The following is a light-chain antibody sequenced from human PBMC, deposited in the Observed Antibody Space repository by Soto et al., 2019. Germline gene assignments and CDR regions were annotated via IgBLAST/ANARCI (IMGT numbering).Light chain of an antibody. CDR3: QQYGNSPIT. CDR2: GAS. J-gene: IGKJ5*01. Sequence: EIEMTQSPATLALAPGERVTLSRRASESVSANLAWYQQKAGQAPRLLIDGASTRATCIPARVSGTGCGTDFTLTISGLKPGDCAVFYCQQYGNSPITFGQGTRLEIK. V-gene: IGKV3-15*01. CDR1: ESVSAN.